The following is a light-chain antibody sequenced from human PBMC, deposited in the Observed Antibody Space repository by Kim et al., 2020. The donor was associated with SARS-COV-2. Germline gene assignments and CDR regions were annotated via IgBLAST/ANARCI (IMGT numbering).Light chain of an antibody. V-gene: IGKV1-39*01. CDR3: QQSYSSQSS. J-gene: IGKJ2*01. CDR2: AAS. CDR1: QNVNKY. Sequence: SASVGDRVTITCRTSQNVNKYLNWYQHKLGKAPKLLISAASSLESGDPARFSGSGFGTDFSLTIRSLQPEDSATYYCQQSYSSQSSFGQGTKLEI.